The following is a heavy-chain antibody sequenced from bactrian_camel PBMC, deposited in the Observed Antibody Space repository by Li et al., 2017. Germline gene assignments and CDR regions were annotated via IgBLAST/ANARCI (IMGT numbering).Heavy chain of an antibody. CDR3: AAARCARASLVFRAQGRPYNY. CDR1: RVTINSVR. CDR2: ADNDGTS. V-gene: IGHV3S9*01. D-gene: IGHD1*01. Sequence: QVQLVESGGGSVQAGGSLRLSCATSRVTINSVRMGWFRQIPGQEREGVAHADNDGTSDYADSVKGRFTISKDNAKNTLYLQMNMLTPEDTAMYYCAAARCARASLVFRAQGRPYNYWGQGTQFTVS. J-gene: IGHJ4*01.